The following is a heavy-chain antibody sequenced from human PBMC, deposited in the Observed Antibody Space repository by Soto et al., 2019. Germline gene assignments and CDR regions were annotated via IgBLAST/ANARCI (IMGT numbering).Heavy chain of an antibody. CDR2: ISSSSSYT. Sequence: PGGSLRLSCAASGFTFSDYYMSWIRQAPGKGLEWVSYISSSSSYTNYADSVKGRFTISRDNAKNSLYLQMNSLRAEDTAVYYCARPRGYSGYDHPHYYGMDVWGQGTTVTVSS. CDR1: GFTFSDYY. V-gene: IGHV3-11*06. D-gene: IGHD5-12*01. J-gene: IGHJ6*02. CDR3: ARPRGYSGYDHPHYYGMDV.